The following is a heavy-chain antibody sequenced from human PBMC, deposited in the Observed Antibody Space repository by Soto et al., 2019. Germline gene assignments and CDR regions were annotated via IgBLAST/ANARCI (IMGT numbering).Heavy chain of an antibody. V-gene: IGHV4-4*07. D-gene: IGHD6-25*01. Sequence: SETLSLTCTVSGASISSYYWIWIRQPADKGLEWIGRIYNSGSTNYNPSLKSRVTMSVDTSRNQFSLKLSSVTAADTAVYYCARGRDGYNLFDYWGQGTLVTVSS. CDR3: ARGRDGYNLFDY. J-gene: IGHJ4*02. CDR1: GASISSYY. CDR2: IYNSGST.